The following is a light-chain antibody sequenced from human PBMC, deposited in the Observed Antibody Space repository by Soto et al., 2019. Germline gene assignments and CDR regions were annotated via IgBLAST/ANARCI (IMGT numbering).Light chain of an antibody. J-gene: IGKJ5*01. CDR3: QQYGRSPLVT. V-gene: IGKV3-20*01. CDR1: QSVSSSY. CDR2: GAS. Sequence: EIVLTQSPGTLSLSPGERATLSCRASQSVSSSYLAWYQQKPGQAPRLLIYGASSRAAGIPDRFSGRGSGTDFTLTISRLEPEDFAMYYCQQYGRSPLVTFGQGTRVEIK.